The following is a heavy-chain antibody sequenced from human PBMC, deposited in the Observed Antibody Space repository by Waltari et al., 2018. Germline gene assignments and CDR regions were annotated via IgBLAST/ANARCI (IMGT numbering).Heavy chain of an antibody. CDR2: IYYDGTT. V-gene: IGHV4-39*01. CDR3: ARPMRITNPNWFDP. Sequence: QLQLQESGPGLVQPSETLTLTCTVSGGSISSSSFSWGWVRQSPGKGLEWIGTIYYDGTTYYNPSLEGRVTISVDTSNNQFSLKLSSVTAADTAVYYCARPMRITNPNWFDPWGQGTLVTVSS. J-gene: IGHJ5*02. CDR1: GGSISSSSFS. D-gene: IGHD3-3*01.